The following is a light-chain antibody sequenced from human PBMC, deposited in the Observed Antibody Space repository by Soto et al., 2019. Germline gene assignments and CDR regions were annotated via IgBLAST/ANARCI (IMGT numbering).Light chain of an antibody. CDR2: LAS. Sequence: VVTQSPLSLPVTPGEPASIACRSSQSLLHSNGKNYLDWYLQKPGQSPQLLIYLASNRASGVPDRFSGSGSGTDFTLRISGVEAEDVGVYYCMQALQTPMYTFGQGTKLELK. CDR1: QSLLHSNGKNY. J-gene: IGKJ2*01. CDR3: MQALQTPMYT. V-gene: IGKV2-28*01.